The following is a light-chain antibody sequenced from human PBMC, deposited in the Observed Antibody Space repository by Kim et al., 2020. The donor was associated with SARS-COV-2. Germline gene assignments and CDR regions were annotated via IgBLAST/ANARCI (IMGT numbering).Light chain of an antibody. Sequence: VGNRIPNNCREESEHWNLLGWYQQNPGKVPKRLIYAASTLQSGVPSRFSGSGSGTEFTLTISSLQPEDVATYFCLQYNTSPLTFGRGTKVEIK. V-gene: IGKV1-27*01. CDR1: EHWNL. CDR3: LQYNTSPLT. CDR2: AAS. J-gene: IGKJ4*01.